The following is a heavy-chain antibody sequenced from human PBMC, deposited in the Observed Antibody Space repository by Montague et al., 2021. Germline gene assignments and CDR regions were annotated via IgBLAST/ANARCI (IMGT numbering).Heavy chain of an antibody. J-gene: IGHJ4*02. CDR1: GGSISSYY. CDR3: ARGYSSSWYN. D-gene: IGHD6-13*01. V-gene: IGHV4-59*01. Sequence: SETLSLTCNVSGGSISSYYWSWIRQPPGKGLEWIGYIYYSGSTKYKPSLKSRVTISEDPSKNQFSLKLSSVTAADTAVYYCARGYSSSWYNWGQGTLVSVSS. CDR2: IYYSGST.